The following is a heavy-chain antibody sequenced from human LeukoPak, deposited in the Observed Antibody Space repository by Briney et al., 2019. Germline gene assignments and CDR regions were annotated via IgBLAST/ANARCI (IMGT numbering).Heavy chain of an antibody. J-gene: IGHJ5*02. CDR2: IYHSGST. Sequence: PSETLSLTCSVSGASISSSDYYWGWFPQPPGKGLEWIGPIYHSGSTYYNTSLKSRVTISVDTSKNQFSLKFNSVTAADTAVYYCARVGIVLVTGSNWVDPWGQGTLVTVSS. V-gene: IGHV4-39*07. CDR1: GASISSSDYY. D-gene: IGHD3-22*01. CDR3: ARVGIVLVTGSNWVDP.